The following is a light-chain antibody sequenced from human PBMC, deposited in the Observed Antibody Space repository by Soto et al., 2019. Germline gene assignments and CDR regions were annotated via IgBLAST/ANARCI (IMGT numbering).Light chain of an antibody. CDR3: AAWDDSPNGPV. CDR1: SSNIGSNT. Sequence: QSVLTQPPSASGTPGQRVTISCSGSSSNIGSNTVNWYQQFPGKAPKLLIYSDNQRPSGVPDRFSGSRSGTSASLAISGLQSEDEADYYCAAWDDSPNGPVFGGGTQLTVL. V-gene: IGLV1-44*01. J-gene: IGLJ7*01. CDR2: SDN.